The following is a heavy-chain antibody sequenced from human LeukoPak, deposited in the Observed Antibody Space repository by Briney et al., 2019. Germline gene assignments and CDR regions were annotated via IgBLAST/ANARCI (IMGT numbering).Heavy chain of an antibody. J-gene: IGHJ5*02. D-gene: IGHD4-11*01. CDR1: GFTISSNY. CDR3: AKDHTVWFDP. V-gene: IGHV3-53*01. CDR2: IYSGGST. Sequence: GGSLRLSCAASGFTISSNYMSWVRQAPGKGLEWVSVIYSGGSTYYADSVKGRFTISRDNSKNTLYLQMNSLRAEDTAVYYCAKDHTVWFDPWGQGTLVTVSS.